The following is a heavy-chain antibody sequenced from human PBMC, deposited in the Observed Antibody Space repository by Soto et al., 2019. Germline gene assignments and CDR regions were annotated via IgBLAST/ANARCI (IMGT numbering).Heavy chain of an antibody. Sequence: PGESLKISCNASGFSLNTYWIGWVRQKPGKGLEWMGSIFPGDSDTRYSPSFQGQVIISADRSISTAYLQWRSMKASDTAIYYCARQGRPYSGSGYYYGIDVWGEGTTVPVSS. D-gene: IGHD6-6*01. V-gene: IGHV5-51*01. CDR2: IFPGDSDT. J-gene: IGHJ6*04. CDR3: ARQGRPYSGSGYYYGIDV. CDR1: GFSLNTYW.